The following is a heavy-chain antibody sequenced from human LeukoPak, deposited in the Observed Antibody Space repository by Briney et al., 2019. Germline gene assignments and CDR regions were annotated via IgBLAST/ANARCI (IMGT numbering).Heavy chain of an antibody. CDR1: GGTFSSYA. CDR2: IIPILGIA. J-gene: IGHJ4*02. CDR3: ARLSYYYDSSGTDY. V-gene: IGHV1-69*04. Sequence: SVKVSCKASGGTFSSYAISWVRQAPGQGLEWMGRIIPILGIANYAQKFQGRVTITADRSTSTAYMELSSLRSEDTAVYYCARLSYYYDSSGTDYWGQGTLVTVSS. D-gene: IGHD3-22*01.